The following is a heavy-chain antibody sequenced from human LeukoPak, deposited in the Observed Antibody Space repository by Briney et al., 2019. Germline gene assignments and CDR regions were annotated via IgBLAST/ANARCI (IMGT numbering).Heavy chain of an antibody. V-gene: IGHV5-51*01. D-gene: IGHD3-9*01. CDR2: IYPGDSDT. Sequence: GESLKISCKGSGYSFTSYWIGWVRQMPGKGLEWMGIIYPGDSDTRYSPSFQGQVTISADKSISTAYLQWSSLKASDTAMYYCARHSPQQTVLRYFDGPGAFDIWGQGTMVTVSS. CDR3: ARHSPQQTVLRYFDGPGAFDI. CDR1: GYSFTSYW. J-gene: IGHJ3*02.